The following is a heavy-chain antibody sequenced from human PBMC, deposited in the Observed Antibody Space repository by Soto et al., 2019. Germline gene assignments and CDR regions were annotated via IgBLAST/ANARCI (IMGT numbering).Heavy chain of an antibody. J-gene: IGHJ4*02. CDR2: IYYSGST. CDR3: AREITMVRGVIIRGGFDY. V-gene: IGHV4-59*01. Sequence: SETPLTCTVSGGSISSYYWSWIRQPPGKGLEWIGYIYYSGSTNYNPSLKSRVTISVDTSKNQFSLKLSSVTAADTAVYYCAREITMVRGVIIRGGFDYWGQGTLVTVSS. CDR1: GGSISSYY. D-gene: IGHD3-10*01.